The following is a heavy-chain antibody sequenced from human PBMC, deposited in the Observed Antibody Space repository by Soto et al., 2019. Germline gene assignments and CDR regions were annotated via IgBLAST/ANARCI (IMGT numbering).Heavy chain of an antibody. CDR1: GGTFSSYA. V-gene: IGHV1-69*13. Sequence: GASVKVSCKASGGTFSSYAISWVRQAPGQGLEWMGGIIPIFGTANCAQKFQGRVTITADEPTSTAYMELSSLRSEDTAVYDCARSPYGGTFDYWGQGTLVTVSS. CDR2: IIPIFGTA. CDR3: ARSPYGGTFDY. J-gene: IGHJ4*02. D-gene: IGHD4-17*01.